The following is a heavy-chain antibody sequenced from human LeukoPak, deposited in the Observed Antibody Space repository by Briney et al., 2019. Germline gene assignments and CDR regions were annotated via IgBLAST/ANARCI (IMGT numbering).Heavy chain of an antibody. CDR3: ARIPNSANFPNWFDP. D-gene: IGHD4/OR15-4a*01. V-gene: IGHV3-21*01. CDR1: GFSFSSYN. CDR2: IGASSSSI. Sequence: GGSLRLSCAASGFSFSSYNMNWVRQAPGKGLEWVSSIGASSSSIYYADSVKGRFTISRDNARNSLYLQMNSLRAEDTAVYYCARIPNSANFPNWFDPWGQGTLVTVSS. J-gene: IGHJ5*02.